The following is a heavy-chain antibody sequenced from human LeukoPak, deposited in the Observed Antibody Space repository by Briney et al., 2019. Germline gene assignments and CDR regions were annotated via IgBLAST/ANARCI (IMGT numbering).Heavy chain of an antibody. Sequence: GGSLRLSCAASGLTFSNYAMSWVRQAPGKGLEWVSGISGSGGSTYYADSVKGRFTISRGNSKNTLYLQMNSLSAADTAVYYCAKAVFSYYYYMDVWGKGTTVTVSS. J-gene: IGHJ6*03. CDR2: ISGSGGST. CDR1: GLTFSNYA. CDR3: AKAVFSYYYYMDV. V-gene: IGHV3-23*01.